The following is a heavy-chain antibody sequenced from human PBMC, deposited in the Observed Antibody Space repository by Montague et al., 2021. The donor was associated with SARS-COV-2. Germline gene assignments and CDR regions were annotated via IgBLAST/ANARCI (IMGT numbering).Heavy chain of an antibody. CDR1: GGSRSSFY. Sequence: SETLSLTCTVSGGSRSSFYWSWFRQPPGKGLEGIGYISDSGSTNYNPCITSRVTMSVDTSKNQFSLKVNSVTAADTAVYYCARHYSATLPAVYWGQGTLVTVSS. D-gene: IGHD2-15*01. J-gene: IGHJ4*02. CDR3: ARHYSATLPAVY. V-gene: IGHV4-59*08. CDR2: ISDSGST.